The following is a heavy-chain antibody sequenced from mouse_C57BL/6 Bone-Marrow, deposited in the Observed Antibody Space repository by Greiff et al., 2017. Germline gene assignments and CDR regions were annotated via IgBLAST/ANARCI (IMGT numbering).Heavy chain of an antibody. CDR2: FHPYNDDT. V-gene: IGHV1-47*01. CDR3: ARGSTVEGAWFAY. Sequence: QVQLQQSGAELVKPGASVKMSCKASGYTFTTYPIEWMKQNHGKSLQWIGNFHPYNDDTTYNEKFKGKAKLTVEKSSSTVYLELSRFTSDDSAVYYGARGSTVEGAWFAYWGQGSLVTVSA. CDR1: GYTFTTYP. D-gene: IGHD1-1*01. J-gene: IGHJ3*01.